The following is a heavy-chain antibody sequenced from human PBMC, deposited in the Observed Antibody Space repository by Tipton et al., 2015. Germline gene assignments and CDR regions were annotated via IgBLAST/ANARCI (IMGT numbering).Heavy chain of an antibody. CDR1: GFTFKHFA. CDR2: LSPDGFGT. V-gene: IGHV3-23*01. CDR3: AKRAHCGDDCYSSGLGGPNYFDS. Sequence: SLRLSCAASGFTFKHFAMSWVRQAPGKGLEWVAALSPDGFGTYYATSVKGRFTISRDNSKNRVYLQIKNLRAEDTAVYYCAKRAHCGDDCYSSGLGGPNYFDSWGQGTLVTVSS. J-gene: IGHJ4*02. D-gene: IGHD2-21*02.